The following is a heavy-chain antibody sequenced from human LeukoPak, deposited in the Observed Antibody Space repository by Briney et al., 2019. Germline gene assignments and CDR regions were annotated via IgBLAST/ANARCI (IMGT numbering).Heavy chain of an antibody. J-gene: IGHJ4*02. CDR2: IYHSGST. CDR3: ARAASYGGLGPLH. Sequence: PSETRSLTCAVAGGSISSSNWWRGGRQPPGKGLEGIWEIYHSGSTNYNPSLKSRVTISVDKSKNQFSLKLSSVTAADAAVYYCARAASYGGLGPLHWGQGTLVTVSS. CDR1: GGSISSSNW. D-gene: IGHD1-26*01. V-gene: IGHV4-4*02.